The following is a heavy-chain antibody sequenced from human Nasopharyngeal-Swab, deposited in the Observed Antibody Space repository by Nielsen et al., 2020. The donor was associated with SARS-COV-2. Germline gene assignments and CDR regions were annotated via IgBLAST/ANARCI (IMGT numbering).Heavy chain of an antibody. CDR2: ISGSGGST. CDR3: TRIYGVYGVDY. J-gene: IGHJ4*02. CDR1: GFTFSSYA. D-gene: IGHD4-17*01. V-gene: IGHV3-23*01. Sequence: LKISCAASGFTFSSYAMSWVRQAPGKGLEWVSAISGSGGSTYYADSVKGRFTISRDNSKNTLYLQMNSLQTEDTAVYYCTRIYGVYGVDYWGQGTLVTVSS.